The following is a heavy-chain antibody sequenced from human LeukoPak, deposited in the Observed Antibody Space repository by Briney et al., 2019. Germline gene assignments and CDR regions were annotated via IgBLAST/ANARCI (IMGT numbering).Heavy chain of an antibody. J-gene: IGHJ4*02. CDR2: INPNSGGT. CDR3: AREGPIVGATHLVDY. Sequence: ASVKVSCKASVYTFTDYDMHWVRQAPGQGLEWMGWINPNSGGTNYAQKFQGRVTMTRDTSISTAYMELSRLRSDDTAGYYCAREGPIVGATHLVDYWGQGTLVTVSA. V-gene: IGHV1-2*02. D-gene: IGHD1-26*01. CDR1: VYTFTDYD.